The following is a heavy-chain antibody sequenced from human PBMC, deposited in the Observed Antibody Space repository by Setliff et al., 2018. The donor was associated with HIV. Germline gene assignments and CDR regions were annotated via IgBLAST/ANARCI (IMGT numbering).Heavy chain of an antibody. J-gene: IGHJ3*01. CDR3: ARWESAQKAFNP. CDR1: GGSISGYY. D-gene: IGHD1-26*01. Sequence: NPSETLSLTCSVSGGSISGYYWTWIRQPPGKGLEWIGYIYSSGSTNYNPSLKSRVTISVDTSKNQFSLKLNSLSAADTAVYYCARWESAQKAFNPWGHGTMGTV. CDR2: IYSSGST. V-gene: IGHV4-4*09.